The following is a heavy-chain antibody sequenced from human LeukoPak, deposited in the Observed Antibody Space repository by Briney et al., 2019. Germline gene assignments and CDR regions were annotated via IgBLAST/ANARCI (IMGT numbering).Heavy chain of an antibody. CDR2: ISAYNGNT. CDR1: GYTFTSYG. D-gene: IGHD2-2*01. V-gene: IGHV1-18*01. CDR3: ARDSVVVPAAMHY. Sequence: ASVKVSCKASGYTFTSYGISWVRQAPGQGLEWMGWISAYNGNTDSAQKLQGRVTMTTDTSTSTAYMDLRSLRSDDTAVYYCARDSVVVPAAMHYWGQGILVTVSS. J-gene: IGHJ4*02.